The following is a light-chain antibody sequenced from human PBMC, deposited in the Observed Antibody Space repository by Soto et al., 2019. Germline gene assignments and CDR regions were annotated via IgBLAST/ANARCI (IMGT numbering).Light chain of an antibody. CDR2: KAS. CDR3: QEYNTYPWT. V-gene: IGKV1-5*03. Sequence: DIQMTQSPSTLSASVGDRVTITCRASQSISIWLAWYQQKPGKAPKLLIYKASSLESGVPSRFSGSRSGAAFTLTISSLQPDDFATYYCQEYNTYPWTFGQGTKVDIK. J-gene: IGKJ1*01. CDR1: QSISIW.